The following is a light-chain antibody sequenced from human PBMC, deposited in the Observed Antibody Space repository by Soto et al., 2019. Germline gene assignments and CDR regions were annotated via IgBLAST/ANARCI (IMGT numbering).Light chain of an antibody. CDR3: QQASSFPWT. J-gene: IGKJ1*01. CDR2: AAS. Sequence: DIQMTQSPSSVSASVGDRVTITCRASQGISKWLAWYQQKPGKAPNLLIYAASTLQSGVPSRFSGSGSGTEFTLIISSLQPEDFATYYCQQASSFPWTFGQGTKVDI. CDR1: QGISKW. V-gene: IGKV1-12*01.